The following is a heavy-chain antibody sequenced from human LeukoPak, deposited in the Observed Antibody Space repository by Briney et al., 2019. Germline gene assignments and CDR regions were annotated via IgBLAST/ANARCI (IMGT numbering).Heavy chain of an antibody. D-gene: IGHD3-9*01. Sequence: GGSLRLSCAASGFTFSSYSMNWVRQAPGKGLEWVSSISSSSSYIYYADSVKGRFTISRDNAKNSLYLQMNSLRAEETAVYYCARWRRYFDWLLDDYWGQGTLVTVSS. CDR1: GFTFSSYS. J-gene: IGHJ4*02. CDR2: ISSSSSYI. CDR3: ARWRRYFDWLLDDY. V-gene: IGHV3-21*01.